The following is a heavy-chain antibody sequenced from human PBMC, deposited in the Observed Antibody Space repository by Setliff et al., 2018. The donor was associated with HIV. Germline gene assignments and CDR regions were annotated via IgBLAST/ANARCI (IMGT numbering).Heavy chain of an antibody. D-gene: IGHD3-10*01. CDR2: MNPNSGDT. V-gene: IGHV1-8*01. CDR3: ASGKGVRGVIITGGLDV. J-gene: IGHJ6*04. Sequence: GASVKVSCKASGHTFSNYDVIWVRRATGQGLEWMGWMNPNSGDTGYAQKFQGRVIMTRDTSISTAYMELSSLTSAGTAVYYCASGKGVRGVIITGGLDVWGKGTTVTVSS. CDR1: GHTFSNYD.